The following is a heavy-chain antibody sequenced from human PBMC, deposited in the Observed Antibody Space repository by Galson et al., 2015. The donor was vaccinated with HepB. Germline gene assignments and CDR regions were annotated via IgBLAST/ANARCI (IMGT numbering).Heavy chain of an antibody. Sequence: SLRLSCAGSGFTFSGSAMHWVRQASGKGLEWVGRIGGASYNYATAYTASVKGRFTLSRDDSKNTAFLQMNSLRTEDTAVYYCVRVGDLSGYSSCWGQGTLVTVSS. D-gene: IGHD3-22*01. CDR3: VRVGDLSGYSSC. CDR2: IGGASYNYAT. V-gene: IGHV3-73*01. J-gene: IGHJ4*02. CDR1: GFTFSGSA.